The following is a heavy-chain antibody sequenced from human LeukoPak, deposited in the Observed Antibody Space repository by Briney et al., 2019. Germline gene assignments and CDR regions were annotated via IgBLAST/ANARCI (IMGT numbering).Heavy chain of an antibody. CDR3: ATWGIAVAGTFDY. Sequence: PSETLSLTCTVSGGSISSAGYYWAWIRQPPGKGLEWIGSIYYSGSAYYNPSLKSRVAISVDTSKSQFSLSLSSVTAADTAVYYCATWGIAVAGTFDYWGQGTLVTVST. CDR2: IYYSGSA. J-gene: IGHJ4*02. V-gene: IGHV4-39*01. CDR1: GGSISSAGYY. D-gene: IGHD6-19*01.